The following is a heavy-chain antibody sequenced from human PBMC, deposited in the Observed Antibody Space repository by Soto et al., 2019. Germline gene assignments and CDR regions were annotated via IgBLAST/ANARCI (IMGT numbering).Heavy chain of an antibody. D-gene: IGHD4-17*01. J-gene: IGHJ6*02. CDR3: ARGRLRDYYGDYRTYYYYGMDV. CDR1: GGSISSGGYY. V-gene: IGHV4-31*03. CDR2: IYYSGST. Sequence: QVQLQESGPGLVKPSQTLSLTCTVSGGSISSGGYYWSWIRQHPGKGLEWIGYIYYSGSTYYNPSLKSRVTISVDTSKNQFSLKLSSVTAADTAVYYCARGRLRDYYGDYRTYYYYGMDVWGQGTTVTVSS.